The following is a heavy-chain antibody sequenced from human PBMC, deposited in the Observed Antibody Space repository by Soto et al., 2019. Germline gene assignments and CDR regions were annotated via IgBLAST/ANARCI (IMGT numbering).Heavy chain of an antibody. CDR1: GGSFSGYY. V-gene: IGHV4-34*01. CDR3: ARAQGSGFLVS. CDR2: IDQSGST. Sequence: TSETLSLTCAVYGGSFSGYYWNWLRQPPGEGLEWIGKIDQSGSTNYNPSLKSRVTMSVDTSRSQFSLKLSSVTAADTAVYYCARAQGSGFLVSWGQGTLVTVSS. J-gene: IGHJ4*02. D-gene: IGHD3-10*01.